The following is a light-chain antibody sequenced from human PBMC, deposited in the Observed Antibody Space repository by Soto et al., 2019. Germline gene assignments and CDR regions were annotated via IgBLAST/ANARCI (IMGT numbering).Light chain of an antibody. J-gene: IGKJ2*01. Sequence: EIVLTQSPATLSLSPGERATLSCRASQSVSSYLAWYQQKPGQAPRLLIYDASNRATGIPARFSGSGSGTDFTLPISSLEPADFAVYYCQQRSNWPRSTFGQGTKLEIK. CDR3: QQRSNWPRST. CDR1: QSVSSY. CDR2: DAS. V-gene: IGKV3-11*01.